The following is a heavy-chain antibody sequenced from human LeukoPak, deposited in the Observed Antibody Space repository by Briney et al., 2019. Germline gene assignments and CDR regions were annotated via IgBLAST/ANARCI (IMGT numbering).Heavy chain of an antibody. V-gene: IGHV4-30-4*01. J-gene: IGHJ5*02. Sequence: SQTLSLTCTVSGGSISSGDYYWSWIRQPPGKGLEWIAYVYYSGSTYYNPSLKSRVTMSADTSKNQLSLKLSSATAADTAVYYCARPYYYDSRIDPWGQGILVTVSS. CDR2: VYYSGST. CDR3: ARPYYYDSRIDP. CDR1: GGSISSGDYY. D-gene: IGHD3-22*01.